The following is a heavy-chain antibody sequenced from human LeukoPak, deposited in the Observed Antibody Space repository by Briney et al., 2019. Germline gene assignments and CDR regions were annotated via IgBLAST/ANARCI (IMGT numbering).Heavy chain of an antibody. CDR3: ARDVRMAIPSGGY. V-gene: IGHV1-2*02. CDR1: GYTFTGYY. CDR2: INPNSGGT. D-gene: IGHD2-2*02. J-gene: IGHJ4*02. Sequence: ASVKVSCKASGYTFTGYYLHWVRQAPGQGLEGMGWINPNSGGTHCAQKFQDRVTMTRDTSITTAYMELTRLRSDDTAVYYCARDVRMAIPSGGYWGQGTLVTVSS.